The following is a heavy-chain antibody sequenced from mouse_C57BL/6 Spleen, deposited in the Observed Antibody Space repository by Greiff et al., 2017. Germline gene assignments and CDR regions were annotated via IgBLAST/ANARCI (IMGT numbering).Heavy chain of an antibody. CDR3: ARGITTVVAKAMDY. CDR1: GYSITSGYY. J-gene: IGHJ4*01. CDR2: ISYDGSH. Sequence: ESGPGLVKPSQSLSLTCSVTGYSITSGYYWNWIRQFPGNKLEWMGYISYDGSHNYNPSLKNRISITRDTSKNQFFLKLNSVTTEDTATYYCARGITTVVAKAMDYWGQGTSGTVSS. V-gene: IGHV3-6*01. D-gene: IGHD1-1*01.